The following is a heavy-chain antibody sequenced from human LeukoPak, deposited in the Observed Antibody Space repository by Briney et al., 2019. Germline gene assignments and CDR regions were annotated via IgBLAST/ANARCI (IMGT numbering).Heavy chain of an antibody. V-gene: IGHV4-34*01. J-gene: IGHJ1*01. D-gene: IGHD6-19*01. CDR2: INHSGST. CDR3: ARTGYSSGWYGGYFQH. CDR1: GGSFSGYY. Sequence: PSETLSLTCAAYGGSFSGYYWSWIRQPPGKGLEWIGEINHSGSTNYNPSLKSRVTISVDTSKNQFSLKLSSVTAADTAVYYCARTGYSSGWYGGYFQHWGQGTLVTVSS.